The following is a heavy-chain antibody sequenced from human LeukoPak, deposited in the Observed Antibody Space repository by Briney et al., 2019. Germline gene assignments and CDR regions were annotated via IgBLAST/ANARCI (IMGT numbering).Heavy chain of an antibody. Sequence: GGSLRLSCAASGFTFSSYSMNWVRQAPGKGLEWVSSISSSSSYIYYADSVKGRFTISRDNAKNSLYLQMNSLRAEDTAVYYCARHIATIAAAAVDYWGQETLVTVSS. CDR2: ISSSSSYI. CDR1: GFTFSSYS. J-gene: IGHJ4*02. V-gene: IGHV3-21*01. D-gene: IGHD6-13*01. CDR3: ARHIATIAAAAVDY.